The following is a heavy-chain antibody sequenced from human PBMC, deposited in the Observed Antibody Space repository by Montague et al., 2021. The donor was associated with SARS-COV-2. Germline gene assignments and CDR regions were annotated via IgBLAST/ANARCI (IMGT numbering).Heavy chain of an antibody. V-gene: IGHV4-61*02. D-gene: IGHD3-3*01. J-gene: IGHJ6*03. Sequence: TLSLTCTVSGDSITSNTHYWDWVRQPAGKGLEWIGRLLTSGATNFXXXLKSRLTISRDTSKNEFYLKLSSVTAADTAVYYCARDSPHFDFWRGHYGDKYYMDIRGKGTTVTVS. CDR2: LLTSGAT. CDR1: GDSITSNTHY. CDR3: ARDSPHFDFWRGHYGDKYYMDI.